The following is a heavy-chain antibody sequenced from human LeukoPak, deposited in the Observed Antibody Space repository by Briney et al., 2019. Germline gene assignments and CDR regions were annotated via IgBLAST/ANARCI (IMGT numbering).Heavy chain of an antibody. V-gene: IGHV3-23*01. CDR2: ISGSDTST. J-gene: IGHJ4*02. Sequence: GGSLRLSCAAAGFTFSNYAMGWVRQAPGKGLEWVSSISGSDTSTYYADSVKGRFTISRDDSKNTLSLQMNSLRAEDSAVYYCAKFYCTGGRCRNFDYWGQGTLVTVSS. CDR1: GFTFSNYA. CDR3: AKFYCTGGRCRNFDY. D-gene: IGHD2-15*01.